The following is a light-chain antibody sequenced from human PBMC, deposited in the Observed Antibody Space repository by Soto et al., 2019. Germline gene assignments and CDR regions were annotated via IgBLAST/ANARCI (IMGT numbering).Light chain of an antibody. CDR2: ATS. V-gene: IGKV3-20*01. CDR3: HQFGYSPRT. CDR1: QTVNSDY. Sequence: EIVLTQSPGTLSLSPGETATLSCRASQTVNSDYLAWFQQRPGQAPRLLIFATSRRATDIPDRFSGSGSGTDFTLAIRRLEPEDFAVYYCHQFGYSPRTFGGGTKV. J-gene: IGKJ4*01.